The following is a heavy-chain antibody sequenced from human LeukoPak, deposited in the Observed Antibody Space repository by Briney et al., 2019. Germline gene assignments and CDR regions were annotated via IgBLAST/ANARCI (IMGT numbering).Heavy chain of an antibody. CDR3: AREKGLLEWQTRYYYYYMDV. D-gene: IGHD3-3*01. J-gene: IGHJ6*03. V-gene: IGHV4-39*02. Sequence: QLQLQESGPGLVKPSETLSLTCTVSGGSISSSSYYWGWIRQPPGKGLEWIGSIYYSGSTYYNPSLKSRVTISVDTSKNQFSLKLSSVTAADTAVYYCAREKGLLEWQTRYYYYYMDVWGKGTTVTVSS. CDR2: IYYSGST. CDR1: GGSISSSSYY.